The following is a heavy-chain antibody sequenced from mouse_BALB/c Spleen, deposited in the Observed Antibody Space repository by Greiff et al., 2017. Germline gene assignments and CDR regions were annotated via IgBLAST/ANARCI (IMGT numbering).Heavy chain of an antibody. V-gene: IGHV2-9*02. CDR1: GFSLTSYG. D-gene: IGHD3-1*01. CDR3: ARRSGYGAMDY. CDR2: IWAGGST. Sequence: QVQLQQSGPGLVAPSQSLSITCTVSGFSLTSYGVHWVCQPPGKGLEWLGVIWAGGSTNYNSALMSRLSISKDNSKSQDFLKMNSLQTDDTAMYYCARRSGYGAMDYWGQGTSVTVSS. J-gene: IGHJ4*01.